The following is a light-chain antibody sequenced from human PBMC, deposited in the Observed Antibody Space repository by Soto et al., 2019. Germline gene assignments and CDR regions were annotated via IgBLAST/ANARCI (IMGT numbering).Light chain of an antibody. CDR3: QQYSNWPIT. V-gene: IGKV3-15*01. Sequence: EIVMTQSPATLSVSPGERATLFCRASQSVSSNLAWYQQKAGQAPRLLIYGTSTRATGIPARFSGSGSGTDFTLTISSLQSEDFAVYYCQQYSNWPITFGPGTKVDIK. CDR1: QSVSSN. CDR2: GTS. J-gene: IGKJ3*01.